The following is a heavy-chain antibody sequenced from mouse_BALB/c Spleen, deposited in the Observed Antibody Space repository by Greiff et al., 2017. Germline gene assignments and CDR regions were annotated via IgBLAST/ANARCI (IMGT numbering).Heavy chain of an antibody. J-gene: IGHJ4*01. CDR2: IYPGDGDT. CDR1: GYTFTSYW. CDR3: ARFAHYYGSSYGDY. D-gene: IGHD1-1*01. V-gene: IGHV1-87*01. Sequence: VQLQQSGAELARPGASVKLSCKASGYTFTSYWMQWVKQRPGQGLEWIGAIYPGDGDTRYTQKFKGKATLTADKSSSTAYMQLSSLASEDSAVYYCARFAHYYGSSYGDYWGQGTSVTVSS.